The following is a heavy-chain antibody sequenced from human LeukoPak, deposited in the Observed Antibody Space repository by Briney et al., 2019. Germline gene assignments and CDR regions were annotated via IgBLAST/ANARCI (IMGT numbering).Heavy chain of an antibody. J-gene: IGHJ4*02. CDR1: GFTFSSYA. Sequence: GGSLRLSCAASGFTFSSYAMHWVRQGPGKGLEWVAVISYDGSNKYYADSVKGRFTISRNNSKNTLYLQMNSLRAEDTAVYYCARDRVGATNNYFDYWGQGTLVTVSS. CDR2: ISYDGSNK. V-gene: IGHV3-30*04. D-gene: IGHD1-26*01. CDR3: ARDRVGATNNYFDY.